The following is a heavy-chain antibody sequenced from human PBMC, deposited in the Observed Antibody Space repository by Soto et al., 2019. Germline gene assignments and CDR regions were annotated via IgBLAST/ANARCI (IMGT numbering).Heavy chain of an antibody. CDR2: IYYSGST. J-gene: IGHJ3*02. V-gene: IGHV4-59*08. D-gene: IGHD3-3*01. Sequence: SETLSLTCTVSGGSISGYYWSWIRQPPGKGLEWIGYIYYSGSTQYNPSLKSRVSMSADTSKNQFSLKLSSVTAADTAVYYCARSGRNAFDIWGQGTMVTVSS. CDR1: GGSISGYY. CDR3: ARSGRNAFDI.